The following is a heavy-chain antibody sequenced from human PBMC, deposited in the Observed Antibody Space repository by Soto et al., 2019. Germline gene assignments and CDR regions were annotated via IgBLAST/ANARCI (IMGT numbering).Heavy chain of an antibody. V-gene: IGHV3-74*01. CDR1: GFTFRSHT. J-gene: IGHJ4*02. CDR3: ATVFDV. D-gene: IGHD4-17*01. CDR2: IDTDGGGT. Sequence: PGGSLRLSCAASGFTFRSHTIHWVRQAPGKGLEWVSRIDTDGGGTSYADSVKGRFTISTDNAENTVYLQMNGLRVEDTAVYYCATVFDVWGQGTLVTVSS.